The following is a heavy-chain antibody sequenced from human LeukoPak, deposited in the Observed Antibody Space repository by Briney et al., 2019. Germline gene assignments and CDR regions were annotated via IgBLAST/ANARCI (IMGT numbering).Heavy chain of an antibody. Sequence: SETLSLTCTASGGSISSYYWSWIRQPPGKGLEWIGYIYYSGSTNYNPSLKSRVTISVDTSKNQFSLKLSSVTAADTAVYYCARVVSRGWFDPWGQGTLVTVSS. D-gene: IGHD2-8*02. CDR2: IYYSGST. V-gene: IGHV4-59*08. CDR1: GGSISSYY. CDR3: ARVVSRGWFDP. J-gene: IGHJ5*02.